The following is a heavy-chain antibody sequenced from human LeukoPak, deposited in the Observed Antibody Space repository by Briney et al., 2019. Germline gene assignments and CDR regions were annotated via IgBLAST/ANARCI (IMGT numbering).Heavy chain of an antibody. D-gene: IGHD5-12*01. CDR3: ARSGYASAHQVYYYYYMDV. V-gene: IGHV4-61*09. Sequence: PSQTLSLTCTVSGGSINSDEYWWSWIRQPAGKGLEWIGHILTSGSINYNPSLKSRVTISVDTSKNQFSLKLSSVTAADTAVYYCARSGYASAHQVYYYYYMDVWGKGTTVTVSS. J-gene: IGHJ6*03. CDR2: ILTSGSI. CDR1: GGSINSDEYW.